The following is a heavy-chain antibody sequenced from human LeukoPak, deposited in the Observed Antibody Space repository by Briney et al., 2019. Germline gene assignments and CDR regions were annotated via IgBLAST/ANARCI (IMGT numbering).Heavy chain of an antibody. CDR1: GFTFSSYG. J-gene: IGHJ4*02. CDR3: AKAGDGGVDY. Sequence: GGSLRLSCAASGFTFSSYGMHWVRQAPGKGLEWVAVISYDGSNKYYADSVKGRFTISRHNSKNTLYLQMNSLRAEDTAVYYCAKAGDGGVDYWGQGTLVTVSS. D-gene: IGHD4-23*01. CDR2: ISYDGSNK. V-gene: IGHV3-30*18.